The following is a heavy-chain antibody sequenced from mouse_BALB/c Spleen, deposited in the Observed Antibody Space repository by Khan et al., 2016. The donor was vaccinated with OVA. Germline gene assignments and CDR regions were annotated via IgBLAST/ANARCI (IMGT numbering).Heavy chain of an antibody. J-gene: IGHJ3*01. CDR2: ISSGGDYT. D-gene: IGHD4-1*01. CDR3: ASHLTGAFAY. CDR1: GFTFSSYS. Sequence: EVELVESGGDLVKPGGSLKLSCAASGFTFSSYSMSWVRQTPDKRLEWVATISSGGDYTYYPDSVKGRFTISRDNARNTLYLQMSSLKSEDTAMYYCASHLTGAFAYWGQGTRVTVSA. V-gene: IGHV5-6*01.